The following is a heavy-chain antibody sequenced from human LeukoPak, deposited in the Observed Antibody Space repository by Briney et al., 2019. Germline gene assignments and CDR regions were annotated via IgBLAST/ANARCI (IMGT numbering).Heavy chain of an antibody. D-gene: IGHD1-1*01. J-gene: IGHJ4*02. CDR1: GGSNISSSYY. Sequence: PSETLSLTCTVSGGSNISSSYYLGWVRQPLGKGLEWIGSISYSGRTYYKPSLKIRVTISVDTSKNQFSLKLSSVTAADTAVYYCARRLAQTGTFDYWGKGTLVTVTS. CDR2: ISYSGRT. CDR3: ARRLAQTGTFDY. V-gene: IGHV4-39*07.